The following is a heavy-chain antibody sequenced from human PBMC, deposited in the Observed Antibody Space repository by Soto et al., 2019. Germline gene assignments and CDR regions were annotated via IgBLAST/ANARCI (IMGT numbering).Heavy chain of an antibody. J-gene: IGHJ4*02. CDR3: AKDHGTGSYPY. D-gene: IGHD1-26*01. V-gene: IGHV3-7*05. CDR1: GSTISSDW. CDR2: INQDGFGK. Sequence: EVQLVESGGGLVQSGGSLRLSCVISGSTISSDWMTWVRQAPGKGLEWVASINQDGFGKHYVDSVKGRFTISRDSAKNSLYLQMDSLRAEDTAVYYCAKDHGTGSYPYWGQGTLVTVSS.